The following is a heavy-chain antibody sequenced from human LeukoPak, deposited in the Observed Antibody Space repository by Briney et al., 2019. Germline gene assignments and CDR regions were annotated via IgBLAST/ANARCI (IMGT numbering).Heavy chain of an antibody. CDR3: ARGYWDILTGYYDY. CDR2: ISAYNGNT. V-gene: IGHV1-18*01. J-gene: IGHJ4*02. Sequence: ASVKVSCKASGYTFTSYGISWVRQAPGQGLEWMGWISAYNGNTNYAQKLQGRVTMTTDTSTSTAYKELRSLRSDDTAVYYCARGYWDILTGYYDYWGQGTLVTVSS. D-gene: IGHD3-9*01. CDR1: GYTFTSYG.